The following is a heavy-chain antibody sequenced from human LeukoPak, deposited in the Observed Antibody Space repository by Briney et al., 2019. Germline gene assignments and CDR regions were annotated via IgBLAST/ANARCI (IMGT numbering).Heavy chain of an antibody. V-gene: IGHV3-9*01. D-gene: IGHD4-23*01. CDR1: GFTFDDYA. CDR3: AKDKIYGGAVVSLTYFDY. Sequence: PGGSLRLSCAASGFTFDDYAMHWVRQAPGKGLEWVSGISWNSGSVGYADSVKGRFTISRDNAKNSLYLQMNSLRREDTAFYYCAKDKIYGGAVVSLTYFDYWGQGTLVTVSS. CDR2: ISWNSGSV. J-gene: IGHJ4*02.